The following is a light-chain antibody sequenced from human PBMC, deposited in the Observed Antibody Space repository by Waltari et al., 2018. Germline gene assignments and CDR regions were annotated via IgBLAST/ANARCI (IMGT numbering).Light chain of an antibody. CDR3: SSYTSSSTWV. CDR1: SSDNGVYNY. V-gene: IGLV2-14*01. Sequence: QSALTQPSPVSGSPGHSICISCTGTSSDNGVYNYVAWYQQHPGKAPKLMIYEVSNRPSGVSNRFSGSKSDNTASLTISGLQAEDEADYYCSSYTSSSTWVFGGGTKLTVL. CDR2: EVS. J-gene: IGLJ3*02.